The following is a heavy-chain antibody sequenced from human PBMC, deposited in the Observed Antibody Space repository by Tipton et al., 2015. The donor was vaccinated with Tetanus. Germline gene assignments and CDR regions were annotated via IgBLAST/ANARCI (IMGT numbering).Heavy chain of an antibody. CDR1: GYIFTNYW. J-gene: IGHJ4*02. V-gene: IGHV5-51*01. CDR2: IYPGDSDT. CDR3: ARAHCSDGVCNFDF. Sequence: EVQLVQSGGEVKKPGESLKISCKGSGYIFTNYWIGWVRQKPGTGLEWMGIIYPGDSDTRYSPSFQGQVTISVDKSINSSYLQWSSLKASDTSMFYCARAHCSDGVCNFDFWGQGALVTVAS. D-gene: IGHD2-15*01.